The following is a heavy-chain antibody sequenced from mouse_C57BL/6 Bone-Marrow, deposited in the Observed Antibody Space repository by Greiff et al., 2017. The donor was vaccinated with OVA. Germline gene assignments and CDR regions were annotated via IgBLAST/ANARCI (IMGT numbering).Heavy chain of an antibody. D-gene: IGHD1-1*01. CDR3: ARCFYYYGSSLYWYFDV. CDR1: GYSITSDY. J-gene: IGHJ1*03. Sequence: EVKVVESGPGLAKPSQTLSLTCSVTGYSITSDYWNWIRKFPGNKLEYMGYISYSGSTYYNPSLKSRISITRDTSKNQYYLQLNSVTTEDTATYYCARCFYYYGSSLYWYFDVWGTGTTVTVSS. CDR2: ISYSGST. V-gene: IGHV3-8*01.